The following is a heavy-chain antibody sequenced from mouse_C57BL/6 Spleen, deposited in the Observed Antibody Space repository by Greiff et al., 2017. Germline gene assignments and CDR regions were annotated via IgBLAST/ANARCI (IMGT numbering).Heavy chain of an antibody. CDR1: GYSFTDYN. D-gene: IGHD2-5*01. CDR2: INPNYGTT. CDR3: ARSSNYERYAMDY. J-gene: IGHJ4*01. V-gene: IGHV1-39*01. Sequence: VQLKQSGPELVKPGASVKISCKASGYSFTDYNMNWVKQSNGKSLEWIGVINPNYGTTSYNQKFKGKATLTVDQSSSTAYMQLSSLTSEDSAVYYCARSSNYERYAMDYWGQGTSVTVSS.